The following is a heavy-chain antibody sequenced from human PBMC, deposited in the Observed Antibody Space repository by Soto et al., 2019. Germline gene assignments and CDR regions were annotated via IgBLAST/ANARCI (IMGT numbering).Heavy chain of an antibody. Sequence: HVQLQESGPGLVKPSGTLSLTCTVSGDSIKASHWYSWVRQPPGEGLEWIGEIYHSGGTNINPSLKSRVSMSVGKSKNEIFLNLDSVTAADTAVYYCARAPTLRPAFEYWGQGALVTVSA. CDR2: IYHSGGT. D-gene: IGHD2-21*02. CDR1: GDSIKASHW. J-gene: IGHJ4*02. V-gene: IGHV4-4*02. CDR3: ARAPTLRPAFEY.